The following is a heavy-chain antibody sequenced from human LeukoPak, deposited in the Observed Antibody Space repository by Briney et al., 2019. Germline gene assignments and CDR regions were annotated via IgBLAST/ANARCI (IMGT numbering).Heavy chain of an antibody. V-gene: IGHV3-7*01. CDR2: IKKDGSEK. CDR3: ATYYYGSGTAFES. CDR1: GFTFSCYW. Sequence: GGSLRLSCGASGFTFSCYWMSWVRQVPGKGLEWVANIKKDGSEKYYVDSVKGRFTISRDNAKNSLYLQMNSLRAEDTTVYYCATYYYGSGTAFESWGQGTLVTVSS. D-gene: IGHD3-10*01. J-gene: IGHJ4*02.